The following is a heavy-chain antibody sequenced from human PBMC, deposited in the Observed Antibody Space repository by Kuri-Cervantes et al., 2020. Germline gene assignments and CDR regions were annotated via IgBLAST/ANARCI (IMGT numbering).Heavy chain of an antibody. D-gene: IGHD3-22*01. Sequence: SGPTLVKPTQTLTLTCTFSGFSLSTSGVGVGWIRQPPGKALEWLALIYWNDDKRYSPSLKSRLTITKDTSKNQVVLTMTNMDPVDTAKYYCAHVRNYDIYDYWGQGTLVTVSS. J-gene: IGHJ4*02. V-gene: IGHV2-5*01. CDR1: GFSLSTSGVG. CDR2: IYWNDDK. CDR3: AHVRNYDIYDY.